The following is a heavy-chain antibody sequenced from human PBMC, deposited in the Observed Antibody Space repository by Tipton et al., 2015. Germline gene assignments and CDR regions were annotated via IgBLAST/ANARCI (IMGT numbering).Heavy chain of an antibody. D-gene: IGHD2-2*01. CDR1: GVSISNSSYY. CDR2: VYHSGTT. CDR3: ARHPRRAAMYYYGLDV. Sequence: TLSLTCTVSGVSISNSSYYWGWIRQPPGKGLEWIGNVYHSGTTYYDSSLKSRVTISVDTSKNQFSLTLTSVTDADTAVYYCARHPRRAAMYYYGLDVWGQGTTVTVSS. V-gene: IGHV4-39*01. J-gene: IGHJ6*02.